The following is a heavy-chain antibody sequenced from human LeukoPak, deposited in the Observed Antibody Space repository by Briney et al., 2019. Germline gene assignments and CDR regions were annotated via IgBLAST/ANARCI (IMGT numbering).Heavy chain of an antibody. CDR3: ARDRYSGYDGFDF. V-gene: IGHV4-4*02. Sequence: SGTLSLTCAVSGGSISSSNWWSWVRQPPGKGLEWIGEIYHSGSTNYNPSLKSRVTISVDTSKNQFSLKLSSVTAADTAVYYCARDRYSGYDGFDFWGQGTLVTVSS. J-gene: IGHJ4*02. CDR1: GGSISSSNW. D-gene: IGHD5-12*01. CDR2: IYHSGST.